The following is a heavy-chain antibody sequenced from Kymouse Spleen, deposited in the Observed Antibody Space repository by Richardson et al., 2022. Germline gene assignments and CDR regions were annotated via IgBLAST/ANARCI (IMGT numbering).Heavy chain of an antibody. CDR1: GGSISSSSYY. J-gene: IGHJ4*02. Sequence: QLQLQESGPGLVKPSETLSLTCTVSGGSISSSSYYWGWIRQPPGKGLEWIGSIYYSGSTYYNPSLKSRVTISVDTSKNQFSLKLSSVTAADTAVYYCASRIAVAGPF*LLGPGNPGHRLL. V-gene: IGHV4-39*01. D-gene: IGHD6-19*01. CDR2: IYYSGST. CDR3: ASRIAVAGPF*L.